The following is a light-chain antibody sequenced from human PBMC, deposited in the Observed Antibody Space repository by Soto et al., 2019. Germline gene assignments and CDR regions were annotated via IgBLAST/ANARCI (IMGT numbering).Light chain of an antibody. CDR1: QRINGY. CDR3: QQRSTWPPWK. J-gene: IGKJ1*01. V-gene: IGKV3-11*01. Sequence: IVVEITRAALRCARKESSSLSSRDSQRINGYLAWYQHKPGQAPRLLIDDASNRAAGIPARFSGSGSGTDFTLTSLSLEPADFAVYYCQQRSTWPPWKFGQGTKVDIK. CDR2: DAS.